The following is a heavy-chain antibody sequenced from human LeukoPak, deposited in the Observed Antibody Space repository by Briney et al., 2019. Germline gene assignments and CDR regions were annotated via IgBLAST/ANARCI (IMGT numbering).Heavy chain of an antibody. CDR2: VNSNGRNT. CDR3: VRDMTGNYYDT. V-gene: IGHV3-64*01. D-gene: IGHD3-22*01. J-gene: IGHJ4*02. CDR1: GFTFSTYA. Sequence: GGSLRLSCAASGFTFSTYAMHWVRQAPGKGLEYVSAVNSNGRNTFYARSVKGRFTISRDNSKNTLYLQMGGLRAEGTALYYCVRDMTGNYYDTWGQGTLVTVSS.